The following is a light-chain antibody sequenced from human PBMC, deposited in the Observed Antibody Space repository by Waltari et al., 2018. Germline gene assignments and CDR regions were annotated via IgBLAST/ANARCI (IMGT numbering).Light chain of an antibody. Sequence: EVVLTQSPATLSLSPGDRATLSCGASQTVRSRYLAWYQQKPGLAPRLVIYDASSRAPGIPDRFSGGGSGTDFTLTISGLEPEDFAVYYCQQYGSSPKTFGPGTTVEVK. J-gene: IGKJ1*01. CDR1: QTVRSRY. CDR2: DAS. CDR3: QQYGSSPKT. V-gene: IGKV3D-20*01.